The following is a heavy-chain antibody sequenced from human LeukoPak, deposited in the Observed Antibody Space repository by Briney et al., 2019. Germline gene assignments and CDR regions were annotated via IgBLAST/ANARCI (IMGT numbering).Heavy chain of an antibody. CDR3: ARGSIAAADSFDY. J-gene: IGHJ4*02. CDR2: IYHSGST. V-gene: IGHV4-59*01. Sequence: PSETLSLTRTLSGGSISTYYWSWIRQPPGKGLEWIGYIYHSGSTNYNPSLKSRVTISVDTSKNQFSLKLSSVTAADTAVYYCARGSIAAADSFDYWGQGTLVTVSS. CDR1: GGSISTYY. D-gene: IGHD6-13*01.